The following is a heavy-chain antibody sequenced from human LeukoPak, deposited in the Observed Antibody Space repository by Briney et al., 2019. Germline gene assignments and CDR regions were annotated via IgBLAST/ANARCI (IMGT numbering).Heavy chain of an antibody. CDR2: ISRNSGDYT. D-gene: IGHD4-17*01. V-gene: IGHV3-23*01. CDR3: SKKGQNEDYGKPD. CDR1: GFTFSNAW. Sequence: GGSLRLSCVASGFTFSNAWMSWVRQAPGKGLECVASISRNSGDYTLYAASVKGRFTISRDNFRSTLYLQMNSLRAEDTAVYYCSKKGQNEDYGKPDWGQGTLVTVSS. J-gene: IGHJ4*02.